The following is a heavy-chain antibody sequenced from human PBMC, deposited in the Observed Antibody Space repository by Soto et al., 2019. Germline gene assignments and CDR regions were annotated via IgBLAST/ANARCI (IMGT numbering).Heavy chain of an antibody. V-gene: IGHV4-59*01. CDR1: GDSISSSY. Sequence: SETLSLTCTVSGDSISSSYWSWIRQSPGKGLEWIGYIYYSGFTNYNPSLKSRVTISVDTSKNQFSLKLSSATAADTAVFYCARLYPYYDFLTGSQIYAFDIWGQGTMVNVSS. CDR3: ARLYPYYDFLTGSQIYAFDI. CDR2: IYYSGFT. D-gene: IGHD3-9*01. J-gene: IGHJ3*02.